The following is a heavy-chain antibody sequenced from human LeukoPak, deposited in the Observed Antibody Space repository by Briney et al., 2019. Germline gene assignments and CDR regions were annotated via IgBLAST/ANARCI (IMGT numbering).Heavy chain of an antibody. CDR1: GYSISSGYY. D-gene: IGHD6-6*01. Sequence: SETLSLTCAVSGYSISSGYYCGWIRQPPGKGLEWIGSIYHSGSTYYNPSLKSRVTISVDTSKNQFSLKLSSVTAADTAVYYCARHPRIAARQMGWFDPWGQGTLVTVSS. V-gene: IGHV4-38-2*01. CDR3: ARHPRIAARQMGWFDP. J-gene: IGHJ5*02. CDR2: IYHSGST.